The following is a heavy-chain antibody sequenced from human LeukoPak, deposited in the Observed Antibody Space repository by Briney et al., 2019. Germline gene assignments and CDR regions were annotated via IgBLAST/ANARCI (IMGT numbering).Heavy chain of an antibody. CDR3: ARAYYYGSDNWFDP. CDR2: INSDGSST. V-gene: IGHV3-74*01. J-gene: IGHJ5*02. Sequence: GGSLRLSCAASGFTFSSYWMHWVRQAPGKGLVWVSRINSDGSSTSYADSVKGRFTISRDNAKNTLYLQMNSLRAEDTDVYYCARAYYYGSDNWFDPWGQGTLVTVSS. CDR1: GFTFSSYW. D-gene: IGHD3-10*01.